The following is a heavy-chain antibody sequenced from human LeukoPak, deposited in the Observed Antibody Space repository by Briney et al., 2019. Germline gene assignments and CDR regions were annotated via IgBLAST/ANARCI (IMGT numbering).Heavy chain of an antibody. J-gene: IGHJ4*02. Sequence: SETLSLTCPVSGGSISSGDYYWSWIRQPPGKGLEWIGYIYYSGSTYYNPSLKSRVTISVDTSKNQFSLKLSSVTAADTAVYYCARDLEGAWYYLDYWGQGTLVTVSS. D-gene: IGHD6-19*01. V-gene: IGHV4-30-4*08. CDR2: IYYSGST. CDR1: GGSISSGDYY. CDR3: ARDLEGAWYYLDY.